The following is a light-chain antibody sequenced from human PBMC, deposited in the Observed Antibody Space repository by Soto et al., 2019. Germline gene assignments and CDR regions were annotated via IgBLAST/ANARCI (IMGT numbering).Light chain of an antibody. V-gene: IGKV3-15*01. J-gene: IGKJ4*01. CDR2: GAS. CDR1: QRVSSRF. CDR3: QQHNKWPLT. Sequence: EIVMPQSPATLSVSPGESATLSCRARQRVSSRFLAWYQQRPGQAPRLLIYGASTRATGIPARFSGSGSGTEFSLTISSLQSEDFAVYYCQQHNKWPLTVGRGTKVDIK.